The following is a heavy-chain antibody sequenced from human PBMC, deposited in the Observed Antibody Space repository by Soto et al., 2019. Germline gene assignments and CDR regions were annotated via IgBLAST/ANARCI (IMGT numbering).Heavy chain of an antibody. V-gene: IGHV4-34*01. Sequence: SETLSLTCAVYGGSFSGYYWSWIRQPPGKGLEWIGEINHSGSTNYNPSLKSRVTISVDTSKNQFSLKLSSVTAADTAVYYCAIWRENSSSWYPYFDYWGQGTLVTVSS. J-gene: IGHJ4*02. CDR3: AIWRENSSSWYPYFDY. D-gene: IGHD6-13*01. CDR1: GGSFSGYY. CDR2: INHSGST.